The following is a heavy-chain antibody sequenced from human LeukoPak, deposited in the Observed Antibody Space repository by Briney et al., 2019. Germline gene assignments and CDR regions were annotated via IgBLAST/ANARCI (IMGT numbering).Heavy chain of an antibody. Sequence: SETLSLTCTVSVGSISPYYWSWIRQPPGKGLEWIGYIYSSGSANYNPSLKSRVTISVDTSKNQFSLKLSSVTAADTAVYYCARMGGYSGYATHWGQGTLVTVSS. D-gene: IGHD5-12*01. CDR3: ARMGGYSGYATH. V-gene: IGHV4-4*09. CDR1: VGSISPYY. J-gene: IGHJ4*02. CDR2: IYSSGSA.